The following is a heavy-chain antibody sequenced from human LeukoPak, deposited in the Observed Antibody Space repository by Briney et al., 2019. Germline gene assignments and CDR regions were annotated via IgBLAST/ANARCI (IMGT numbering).Heavy chain of an antibody. D-gene: IGHD3-3*01. V-gene: IGHV3-11*04. CDR3: ARGYQPYDFWSGYPGY. Sequence: PGGSLRLSCAASGFTFSDYYMSWIRQAPGKGREWVSYISSSGSTIYYADSVKGRFTISRDNAKNSLYLQMNSLRAEDTAVYYCARGYQPYDFWSGYPGYWGQGTLVTVSS. CDR2: ISSSGSTI. J-gene: IGHJ4*02. CDR1: GFTFSDYY.